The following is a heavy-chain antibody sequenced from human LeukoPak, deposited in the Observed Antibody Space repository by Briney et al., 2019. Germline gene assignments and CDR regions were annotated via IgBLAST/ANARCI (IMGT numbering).Heavy chain of an antibody. J-gene: IGHJ4*02. Sequence: PSETLSLTCTVSGGSISSSSYYWGWIRQPPGTGLEWIGSIYYSGSTYYNPSLKSRVTISVDTSKNQFSLKLSSVTAADTAVYYCARPESGSFDYWGQGTLVTVSS. CDR1: GGSISSSSYY. CDR3: ARPESGSFDY. CDR2: IYYSGST. V-gene: IGHV4-39*01. D-gene: IGHD3-10*01.